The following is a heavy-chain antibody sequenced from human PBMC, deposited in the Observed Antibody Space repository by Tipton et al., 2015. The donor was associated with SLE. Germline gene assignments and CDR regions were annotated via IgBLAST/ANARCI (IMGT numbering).Heavy chain of an antibody. Sequence: RSLRLSCAASGFTFSAYAMHWVRQAPGKGLEWVAVISYDGSDKYYADSVKGRFTISRDNSKNTRYLQMNSLRAEDTAMYYCTRDYDFWSGLPYWGQGTLVTVSS. J-gene: IGHJ4*02. D-gene: IGHD3-3*01. V-gene: IGHV3-30*04. CDR2: ISYDGSDK. CDR1: GFTFSAYA. CDR3: TRDYDFWSGLPY.